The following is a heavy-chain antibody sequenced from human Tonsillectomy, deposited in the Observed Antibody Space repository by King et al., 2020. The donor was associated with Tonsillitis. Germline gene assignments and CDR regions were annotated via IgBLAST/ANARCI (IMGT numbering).Heavy chain of an antibody. V-gene: IGHV4-39*01. CDR3: AGGTFIAATDSFDY. D-gene: IGHD6-13*01. CDR1: GGSISSSSYY. Sequence: LQLQESGPGLVKPSETLSLTCTVSGGSISSSSYYWGWIRQPPGKGLEWIGGIYCSGSTYYNPSLKSRVTISVDTSKNQFSLKLSAVTVADTAVYYWAGGTFIAATDSFDYWGQGTLVTVSS. CDR2: IYCSGST. J-gene: IGHJ4*02.